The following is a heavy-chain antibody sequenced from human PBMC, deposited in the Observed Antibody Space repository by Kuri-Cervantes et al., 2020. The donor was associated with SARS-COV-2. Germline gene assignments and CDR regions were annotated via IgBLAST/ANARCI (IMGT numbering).Heavy chain of an antibody. D-gene: IGHD3-22*01. CDR1: GYTFTGYY. CDR3: ARDPREYYYDSSGTIRTEESYFDY. J-gene: IGHJ4*02. CDR2: INPNSGGT. V-gene: IGHV1-2*02. Sequence: ASVKVSCKASGYTFTGYYMHWVRQAPGQGLEWMGWINPNSGGTNYAQKFQGRVTMTRDTSTSTAYMELSRLRSDDTAVYYCARDPREYYYDSSGTIRTEESYFDYWGQGTLVTVSS.